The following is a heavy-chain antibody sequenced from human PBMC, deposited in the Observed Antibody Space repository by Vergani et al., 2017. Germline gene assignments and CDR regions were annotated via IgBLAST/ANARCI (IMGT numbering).Heavy chain of an antibody. Sequence: QVQLQQWGAGLLKPSETLSLTCAVYGGSFSGYYWTWIRQTAERRLEWMGRVYPSGTTNYSPSLNGRVTIFVDKSKNLLSLRLNSVTAADTAVYYCARLNGDYMRLSEYWGQGTLVAVSS. V-gene: IGHV4-59*10. CDR2: VYPSGTT. CDR3: ARLNGDYMRLSEY. CDR1: GGSFSGYY. J-gene: IGHJ4*02. D-gene: IGHD4-17*01.